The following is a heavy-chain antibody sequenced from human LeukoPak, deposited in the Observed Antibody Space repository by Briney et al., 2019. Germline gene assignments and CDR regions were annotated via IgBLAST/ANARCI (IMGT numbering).Heavy chain of an antibody. CDR1: GGSISSYY. CDR2: IDYSGST. D-gene: IGHD3-22*01. Sequence: KPSETLSLTCTVSGGSISSYYWSWIRQPPGKGLEWIGYIDYSGSTNYNPSLKSRVTISVDTSKNPFSLKLSSVTAADTAVYYCARQGTSSVDDYEISGYHLDAFDVWGQGTMVTVSS. J-gene: IGHJ3*01. CDR3: ARQGTSSVDDYEISGYHLDAFDV. V-gene: IGHV4-59*08.